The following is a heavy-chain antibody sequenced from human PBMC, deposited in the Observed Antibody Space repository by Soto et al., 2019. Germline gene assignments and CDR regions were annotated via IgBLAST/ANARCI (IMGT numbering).Heavy chain of an antibody. CDR3: ARVYYDFWSGYEYYYYYGMDV. D-gene: IGHD3-3*01. Sequence: PSETLSLTCAVYGGSFSGYYWSWIRQPPGKGLEWIGEINHSGSTNYNPSLKSRVTISVDTSKNQFSLKLSSVTAADTAVYYCARVYYDFWSGYEYYYYYGMDVWGQGTTGTVSS. V-gene: IGHV4-34*01. J-gene: IGHJ6*02. CDR1: GGSFSGYY. CDR2: INHSGST.